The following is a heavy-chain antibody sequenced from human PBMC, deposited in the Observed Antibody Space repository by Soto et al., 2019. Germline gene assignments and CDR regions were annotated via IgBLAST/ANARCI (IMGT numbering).Heavy chain of an antibody. J-gene: IGHJ6*02. Sequence: GGSLRLSCAASGFTFTSYAMHWVRQAPGKGLEWVAVISYDGSNKYYADSVKGRFTISRDNSKNTLYLQMNSLRAEDTAVYYCARESSGWAHYYYYGMDVWGQGTTVTVSS. V-gene: IGHV3-30-3*01. CDR1: GFTFTSYA. D-gene: IGHD6-19*01. CDR3: ARESSGWAHYYYYGMDV. CDR2: ISYDGSNK.